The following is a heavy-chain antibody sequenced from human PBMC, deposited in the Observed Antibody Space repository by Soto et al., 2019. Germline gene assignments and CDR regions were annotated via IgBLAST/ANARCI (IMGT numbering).Heavy chain of an antibody. V-gene: IGHV1-69*02. CDR3: ARVTTGTTDDY. Sequence: QVQLVQSGAEVQKPGSSVKVSCKASGGTFSSYTINWVRQAPGQGLEWMGRIIPILGIANYAQKFQGRVTITADKSTSTAYMELSSLRSEDTAVYYCARVTTGTTDDYWGQGTLVTVSS. CDR1: GGTFSSYT. D-gene: IGHD1-1*01. CDR2: IIPILGIA. J-gene: IGHJ4*02.